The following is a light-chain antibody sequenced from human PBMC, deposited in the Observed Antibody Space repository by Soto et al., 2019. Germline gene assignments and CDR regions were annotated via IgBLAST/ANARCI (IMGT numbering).Light chain of an antibody. Sequence: IVMTQSPATLSVSPGERATLSCRASHSVSSNLSWYQQKPVQAPRLLIYGASTRATGIPARFSGSGSGTEFTLTISSLQSEDFAVYYCQQYNNWPPNTFGQGTKLEIK. CDR1: HSVSSN. CDR3: QQYNNWPPNT. V-gene: IGKV3-15*01. J-gene: IGKJ2*01. CDR2: GAS.